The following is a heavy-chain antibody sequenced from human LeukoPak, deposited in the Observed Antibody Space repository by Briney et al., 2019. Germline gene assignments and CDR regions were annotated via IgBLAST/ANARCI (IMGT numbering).Heavy chain of an antibody. J-gene: IGHJ4*02. D-gene: IGHD3-22*01. CDR2: ISASSSYI. Sequence: GGSLRLSCAASGFTFSSYAMSWVRQAPGKGLEWVSAISASSSYIYYADSVKGRFTISRDNAKNSLYLLMNSLRAEDTAVYYCARDNSGYYYGLDYWGQGTLVTVSS. CDR1: GFTFSSYA. V-gene: IGHV3-21*01. CDR3: ARDNSGYYYGLDY.